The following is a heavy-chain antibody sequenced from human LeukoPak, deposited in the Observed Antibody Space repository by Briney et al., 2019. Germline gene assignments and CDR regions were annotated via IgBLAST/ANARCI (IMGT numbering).Heavy chain of an antibody. D-gene: IGHD4-23*01. J-gene: IGHJ4*02. Sequence: PGGSLRLSCAASGFTFSSYGMHWVRQAPGKGLEWVANIKQDGSEKHYVDSVKGRFTISRDNAKNSLFLQMNSLRAEDTAVYHCARALYGGNSNFNYWGQGTLVTVSS. CDR1: GFTFSSYG. CDR2: IKQDGSEK. CDR3: ARALYGGNSNFNY. V-gene: IGHV3-7*01.